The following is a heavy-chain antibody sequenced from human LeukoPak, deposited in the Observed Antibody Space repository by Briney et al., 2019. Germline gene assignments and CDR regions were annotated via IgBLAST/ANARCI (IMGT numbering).Heavy chain of an antibody. V-gene: IGHV4-34*01. CDR3: ARVLSHNWFDP. J-gene: IGHJ5*02. Sequence: NASETLSLTCAVYGGSFSGYYWSWIRQPPGKGLEWIGEINHSGSTNYNPSLKSRVTISVDTSKNQFSLKLSSVTAADTAVYYCARVLSHNWFDPWGQGTLVTVSS. CDR2: INHSGST. CDR1: GGSFSGYY.